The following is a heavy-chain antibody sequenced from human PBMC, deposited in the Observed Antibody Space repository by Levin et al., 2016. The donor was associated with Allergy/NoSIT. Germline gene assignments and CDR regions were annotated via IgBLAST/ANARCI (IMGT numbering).Heavy chain of an antibody. V-gene: IGHV1-2*02. J-gene: IGHJ4*02. CDR1: GYTFSSYD. Sequence: ASVKVSCKASGYTFSSYDINWVRQASGQGLEWMGWIHPNSGATNYAQKFQGRVTVTRDTSIGTTYMEMSSLTSGDTAVYYCTREDYWGQGTLVTVSS. CDR2: IHPNSGAT. CDR3: TREDY.